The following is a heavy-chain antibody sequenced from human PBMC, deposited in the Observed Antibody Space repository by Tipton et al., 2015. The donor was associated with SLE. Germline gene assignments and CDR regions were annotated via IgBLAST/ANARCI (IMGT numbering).Heavy chain of an antibody. Sequence: TLSLTCTVSGDSITTSFFQWGWIRQPPGKGLEWIGSISYRGDTLYNPSLKSRVTISVDPSKSQFSLKIISVTAADTAVYSCARQRVNQGEGYFDYWGQGTRVTVSS. CDR2: ISYRGDT. CDR3: ARQRVNQGEGYFDY. CDR1: GDSITTSFFQ. D-gene: IGHD1-14*01. V-gene: IGHV4-39*07. J-gene: IGHJ4*02.